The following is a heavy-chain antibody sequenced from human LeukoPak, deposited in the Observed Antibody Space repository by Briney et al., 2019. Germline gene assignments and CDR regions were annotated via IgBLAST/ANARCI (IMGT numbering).Heavy chain of an antibody. Sequence: GGSLRLSCAASGFTFSSYGMHWVRQAPGKGLEGGAVISYDGSNKYYADSVEGRFTISRDNSKNTLYLQMNSLRAEDTAVYYCAKDKYSSFSYFDYWGQGTLVTVSS. D-gene: IGHD6-6*01. CDR1: GFTFSSYG. CDR2: ISYDGSNK. V-gene: IGHV3-30*18. J-gene: IGHJ4*02. CDR3: AKDKYSSFSYFDY.